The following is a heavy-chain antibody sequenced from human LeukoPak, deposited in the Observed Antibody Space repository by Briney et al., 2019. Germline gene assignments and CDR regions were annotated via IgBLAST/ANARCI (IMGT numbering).Heavy chain of an antibody. CDR2: ISSSSRST. CDR1: GFTFSDYY. V-gene: IGHV3-11*06. D-gene: IGHD5-12*01. Sequence: GGSLRLSCAASGFTFSDYYMSWIRQAPGKGLEWVSYISSSSRSTTYADSVKGRFTISRDNAKNSLYLQMNSLRAEDTAVYYCSSGYESDYFFYYGMDVWGQGTTVTVPS. CDR3: SSGYESDYFFYYGMDV. J-gene: IGHJ6*02.